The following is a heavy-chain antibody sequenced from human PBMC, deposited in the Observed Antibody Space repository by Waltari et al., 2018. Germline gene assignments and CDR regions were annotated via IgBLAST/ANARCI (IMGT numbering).Heavy chain of an antibody. J-gene: IGHJ6*02. CDR2: ISGSGCST. V-gene: IGHV3-23*01. CDR3: ADGVETFGPPMDV. Sequence: EVQLLESGGGLVQPGGSLRLSCAASGFTFSSYAMSWVRQAPGKGLEWVSAISGSGCSTYYANSVEGRFTISRDNSKNTLYLQMNSLRAEDTAVYYWADGVETFGPPMDVWGQGTTVTVSS. CDR1: GFTFSSYA. D-gene: IGHD3-3*01.